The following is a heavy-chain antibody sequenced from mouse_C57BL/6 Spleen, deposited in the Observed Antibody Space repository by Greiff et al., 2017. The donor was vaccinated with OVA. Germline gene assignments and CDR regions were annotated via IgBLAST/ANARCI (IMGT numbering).Heavy chain of an antibody. CDR3: ARHGAVNYFDY. CDR1: GFTFSSYG. V-gene: IGHV5-6*01. J-gene: IGHJ2*01. D-gene: IGHD1-1*01. CDR2: ISSGGSYT. Sequence: EVKLMESGGDLVKPGGSLKLSCAASGFTFSSYGMSWVRQTPDKRLEWVATISSGGSYTYYPDSVKGRFTISRDNAKNTLYLQMSSLKSEDTAMYYCARHGAVNYFDYWGQGTTLTVSS.